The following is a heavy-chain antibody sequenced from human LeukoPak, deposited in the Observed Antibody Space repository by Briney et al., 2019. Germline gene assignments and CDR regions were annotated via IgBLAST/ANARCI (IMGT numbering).Heavy chain of an antibody. V-gene: IGHV4-39*01. D-gene: IGHD6-19*01. Sequence: SETLSLTCTVSGGSISSSSYYWGWIRQPPGKGLEWIGSIYYSGSTYYNPSLKSRVTISVDTSKNQFSLKLSSVTAADTAVYYCARQGGAVGSSGWYYFDYWGQGTLVTVSS. CDR1: GGSISSSSYY. CDR3: ARQGGAVGSSGWYYFDY. CDR2: IYYSGST. J-gene: IGHJ4*02.